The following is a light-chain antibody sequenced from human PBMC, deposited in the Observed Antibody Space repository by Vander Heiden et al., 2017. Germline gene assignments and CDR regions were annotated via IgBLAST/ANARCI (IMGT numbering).Light chain of an antibody. CDR3: CSYAGSSTVI. J-gene: IGLJ2*01. CDR2: EGS. Sequence: QSALTQPASVSGSPGQSITISCTGTRSDVGNYNLVSWYQQHTGKAPKVMIYEGSKRPSGVSNRFSGSKSGNTASLTISGLQAEDEADYYCCSYAGSSTVIFGGGTKLTVL. V-gene: IGLV2-23*01. CDR1: RSDVGNYNL.